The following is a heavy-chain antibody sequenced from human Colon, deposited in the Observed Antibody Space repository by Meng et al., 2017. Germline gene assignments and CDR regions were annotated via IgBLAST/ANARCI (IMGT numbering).Heavy chain of an antibody. J-gene: IGHJ3*02. V-gene: IGHV4-61*02. CDR1: GGSISSGSYY. CDR3: ARDYDILTGYYDAFDI. Sequence: SQTLSLTCTVSGGSISSGSYYWSWIRQPAGKGLEWIGRIYTSGSTNYNPSLKSRVTISVDTSKNQFSLKLSSVTAADTAVYYCARDYDILTGYYDAFDIWGQGTRVTVAS. D-gene: IGHD3-9*01. CDR2: IYTSGST.